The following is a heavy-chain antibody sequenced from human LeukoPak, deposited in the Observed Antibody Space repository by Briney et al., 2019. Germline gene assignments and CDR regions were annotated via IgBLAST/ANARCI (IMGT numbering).Heavy chain of an antibody. D-gene: IGHD2-21*01. V-gene: IGHV4-59*01. Sequence: KPSETLSLTCTVSGGSISSYYWSWIRQPPGKGLEWIGYISYSGSANYNPSLKSRVTISLDTSKNQFSLKLNSVTAADTAVYYCARGGGDHYPFDYWGQGTLVTVSS. J-gene: IGHJ4*02. CDR1: GGSISSYY. CDR2: ISYSGSA. CDR3: ARGGGDHYPFDY.